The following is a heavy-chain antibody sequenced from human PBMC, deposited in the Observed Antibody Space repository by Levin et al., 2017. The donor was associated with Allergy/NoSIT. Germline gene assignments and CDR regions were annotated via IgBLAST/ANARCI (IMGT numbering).Heavy chain of an antibody. Sequence: ASETLSLTCAISGDSVSSNSAAWYWFRQSPSRGLEWLGRTYYRSKWHYDYAESVKSRITINPDTSKNQFSLQLNSVSPEDTAMYYCGRDPAGDQEIDYWGQGTLVTVSS. D-gene: IGHD3-10*01. CDR1: GDSVSSNSAA. V-gene: IGHV6-1*01. CDR2: TYYRSKWHY. CDR3: GRDPAGDQEIDY. J-gene: IGHJ4*02.